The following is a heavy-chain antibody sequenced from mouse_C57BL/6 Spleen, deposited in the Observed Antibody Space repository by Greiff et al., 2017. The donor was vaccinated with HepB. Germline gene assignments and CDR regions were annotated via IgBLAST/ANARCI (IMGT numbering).Heavy chain of an antibody. CDR3: ARWDGYYED. D-gene: IGHD2-3*01. CDR2: INPSSGYT. Sequence: VQVVESGAELARPGASVKMSCKASGYTFTSYTMHWVKQRPGQGLEWIGYINPSSGYTKYNQKFKDKATLTADKSSSTAYMQLSSLTSEDSAVYYCARWDGYYEDWGQGTLVTVSA. J-gene: IGHJ3*01. CDR1: GYTFTSYT. V-gene: IGHV1-4*01.